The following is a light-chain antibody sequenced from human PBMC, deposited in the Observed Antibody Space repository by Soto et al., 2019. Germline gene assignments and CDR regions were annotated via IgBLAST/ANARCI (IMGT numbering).Light chain of an antibody. CDR3: QKYGSSPFT. V-gene: IGKV3-20*01. CDR1: QSVSSSY. J-gene: IGKJ3*01. CDR2: GAS. Sequence: EIVLTQSPGTLSLSPGERATLSCRASQSVSSSYLAWYQQKPGQAPRLLIYGASSRATGIPDRFSGSGSGTDFPLTSSILEPEDCAVYYCQKYGSSPFTFGPGTKVDIK.